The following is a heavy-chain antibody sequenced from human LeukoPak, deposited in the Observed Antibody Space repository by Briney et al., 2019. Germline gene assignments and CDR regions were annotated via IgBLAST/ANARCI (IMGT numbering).Heavy chain of an antibody. V-gene: IGHV1-18*01. Sequence: PGASVEVSCKSSGYTFTSYGISLVPQAPGQGLEWMGWISAYNGNTNYAQQLQGRVTMTTDTSTSTAYMELRSLRSDDTAVYYCAREARPWFGEPRSAFDIWGQGPRSTVSS. D-gene: IGHD3-10*01. CDR2: ISAYNGNT. CDR3: AREARPWFGEPRSAFDI. J-gene: IGHJ3*02. CDR1: GYTFTSYG.